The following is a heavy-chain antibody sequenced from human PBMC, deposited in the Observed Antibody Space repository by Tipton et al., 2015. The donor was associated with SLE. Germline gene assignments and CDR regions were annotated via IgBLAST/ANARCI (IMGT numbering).Heavy chain of an antibody. Sequence: TLSLTCTVSGGSISSSSYYWGWIRQPPGKGLEWIGSIYYSGSTYYSPSLKSRVTISVDTSKNQFSLKLSSVTAADTAVYYCARPPTYWYFDLWGRGTLVTVSS. CDR1: GGSISSSSYY. J-gene: IGHJ2*01. CDR3: ARPPTYWYFDL. CDR2: IYYSGST. D-gene: IGHD4-17*01. V-gene: IGHV4-39*01.